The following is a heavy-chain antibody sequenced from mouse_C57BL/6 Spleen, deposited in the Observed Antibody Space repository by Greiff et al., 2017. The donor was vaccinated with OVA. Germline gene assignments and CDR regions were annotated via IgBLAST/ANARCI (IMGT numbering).Heavy chain of an antibody. CDR1: GFSLTSYG. CDR2: IWSGGGT. D-gene: IGHD1-1*01. CDR3: ARNRVTTVPYWYFDV. Sequence: VQLVESGPGLVQPSPSLSISCTASGFSLTSYGVHWVRQSPGQGLEWLGVIWSGGGTDYNAAFISRLSISKDNSKSKGFLKRNRLQADDTAIYYCARNRVTTVPYWYFDVWGTGTTVTVSS. V-gene: IGHV2-2*01. J-gene: IGHJ1*03.